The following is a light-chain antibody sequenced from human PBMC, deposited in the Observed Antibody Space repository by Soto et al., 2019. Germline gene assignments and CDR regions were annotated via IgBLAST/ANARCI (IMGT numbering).Light chain of an antibody. Sequence: QSALTQPASVSGSPGQSIAISCTGTSSDVGGYNSVSWYQQHPGKAPKLLIYDVSNRPSGVSNHFSGSKSGNTASPTISGLQAEDEADYYCSLYTRSSTVIFGGGTKLTVL. CDR3: SLYTRSSTVI. V-gene: IGLV2-14*03. CDR2: DVS. J-gene: IGLJ2*01. CDR1: SSDVGGYNS.